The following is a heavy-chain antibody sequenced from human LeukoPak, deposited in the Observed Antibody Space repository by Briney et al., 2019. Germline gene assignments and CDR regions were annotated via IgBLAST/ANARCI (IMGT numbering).Heavy chain of an antibody. V-gene: IGHV3-23*01. Sequence: GGSLGLSFAASGLTFSSFAMSRVRQAPGKGLEWVSAISGSGGSTYYADSVKGRFTISRDNSKNTLYLQMNSLRAEDTAVYYCAKGLYCTNGVCRSAFDYWGQGTLVTVSS. CDR2: ISGSGGST. D-gene: IGHD2-8*01. J-gene: IGHJ4*02. CDR3: AKGLYCTNGVCRSAFDY. CDR1: GLTFSSFA.